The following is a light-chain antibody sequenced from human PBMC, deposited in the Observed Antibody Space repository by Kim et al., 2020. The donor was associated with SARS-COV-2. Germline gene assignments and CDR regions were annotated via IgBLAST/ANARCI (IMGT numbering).Light chain of an antibody. V-gene: IGLV1-44*01. CDR2: SNN. J-gene: IGLJ2*01. CDR1: SSNIGSNT. Sequence: ELTQPPSASGTPGQRVTISCSGSSSNIGSNTVNWYQQLPGTSPKLLIYSNNQRPSGVPDRFSGSKSGTSASLAISGLQSEDEADYYCAAWDDSLNGPSVVFGGGTKLTVL. CDR3: AAWDDSLNGPSVV.